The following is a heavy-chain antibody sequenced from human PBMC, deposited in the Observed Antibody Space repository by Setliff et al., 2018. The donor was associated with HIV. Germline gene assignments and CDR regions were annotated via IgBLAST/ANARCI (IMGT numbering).Heavy chain of an antibody. Sequence: PGESLTLSCAASGFTFTDYWMHWVRQVPGQGLVWVSRINVDGSSISYADSVKGRFTISRDNAKNTLFLQMNSLRAEDTAVYYCARLPQDVRSSIDFWGQGTLVTVSS. V-gene: IGHV3-74*01. CDR3: ARLPQDVRSSIDF. J-gene: IGHJ4*02. CDR1: GFTFTDYW. CDR2: INVDGSSI. D-gene: IGHD6-6*01.